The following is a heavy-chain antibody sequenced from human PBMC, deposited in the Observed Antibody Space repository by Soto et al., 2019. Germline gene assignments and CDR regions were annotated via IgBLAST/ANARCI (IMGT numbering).Heavy chain of an antibody. CDR2: IFSSGST. D-gene: IGHD2-21*02. CDR3: ARDQGVVVTADHWFHX. Sequence: PSGTLSLTCTVSGGSITDYSWVWIRQPAGKGLEWIWRIFSSGSTNYNPSLKGRITMSLYTSKNQFSLKLNSATATDTAVYFCARDQGVVVTADHWFHXWGQAILVTVSX. J-gene: IGHJ5*02. CDR1: GGSITDYS. V-gene: IGHV4-4*07.